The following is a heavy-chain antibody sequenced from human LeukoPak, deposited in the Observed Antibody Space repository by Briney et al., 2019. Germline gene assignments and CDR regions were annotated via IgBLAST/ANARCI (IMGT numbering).Heavy chain of an antibody. CDR1: RFTFSDYY. V-gene: IGHV3-11*04. Sequence: VGSLRLSCAVSRFTFSDYYMSWIRQAPGKGLEWVSYISSSGSTIYYADSVKGRFTTSRDNAKTSLYLQMNSLRAEDTAVYYCARGAVPGYYYDSSGHGSVYFQHWGQGTLVTVSS. CDR2: ISSSGSTI. J-gene: IGHJ1*01. CDR3: ARGAVPGYYYDSSGHGSVYFQH. D-gene: IGHD3-22*01.